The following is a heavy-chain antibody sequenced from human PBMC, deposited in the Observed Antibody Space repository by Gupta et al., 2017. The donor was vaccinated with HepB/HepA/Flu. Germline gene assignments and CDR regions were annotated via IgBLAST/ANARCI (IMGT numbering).Heavy chain of an antibody. Sequence: EVNKPGASVKVSCKASGYSFTGQHIHWVRQAPGQGLEWMGWINPNSGGTNYAQKFQDWVTMSRDTSISTAYMELRSLKSDDTAIYYCARGGGIALEFDYWGQGTLVTVSS. CDR3: ARGGGIALEFDY. CDR2: INPNSGGT. D-gene: IGHD6-13*01. V-gene: IGHV1-2*04. CDR1: GYSFTGQH. J-gene: IGHJ4*02.